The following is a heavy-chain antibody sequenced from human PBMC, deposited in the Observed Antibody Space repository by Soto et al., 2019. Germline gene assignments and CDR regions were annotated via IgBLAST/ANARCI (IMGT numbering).Heavy chain of an antibody. J-gene: IGHJ4*02. D-gene: IGHD3-10*01. CDR2: IIPIFGTA. CDR3: ALRLVEYYYGSGGDY. Sequence: QVQLVQSGAEVKKPGSSVKVSCKASGGIFSSYAISWVRQATGQGLEWMGGIIPIFGTANYAQKFQGRVTITADESTSTAYMELSSLRSEDTAMYYCALRLVEYYYGSGGDYWGQGTLVTVSS. CDR1: GGIFSSYA. V-gene: IGHV1-69*01.